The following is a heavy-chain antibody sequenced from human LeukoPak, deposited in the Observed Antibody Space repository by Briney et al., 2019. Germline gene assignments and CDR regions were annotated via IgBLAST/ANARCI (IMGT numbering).Heavy chain of an antibody. Sequence: PSETLSLTCTVSGGSISSYYWSWIRQPPGKGLEWIGYIHYSGSTNYNPSLKSRVTISVDTSKNQFSLKLSSVTAADTAVYYCARHEAVAHEALGYWGQGTLVTVSS. CDR2: IHYSGST. V-gene: IGHV4-59*08. CDR1: GGSISSYY. J-gene: IGHJ4*02. CDR3: ARHEAVAHEALGY. D-gene: IGHD6-19*01.